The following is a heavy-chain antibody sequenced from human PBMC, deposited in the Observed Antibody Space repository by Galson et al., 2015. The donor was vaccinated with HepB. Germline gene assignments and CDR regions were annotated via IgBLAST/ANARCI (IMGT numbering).Heavy chain of an antibody. CDR1: GFTFSTAW. Sequence: SLRLSCAASGFTFSTAWMNWVRQAPGKGLEWVGRIKRKADGGTSDYAAPVKGRVTISRDDSRNTVYLQMDSLKPEDTAVYYCSTDPTFPLHCTDTNCFSIFDGAYWGRGSLVIVSS. D-gene: IGHD2-8*02. V-gene: IGHV3-15*07. CDR3: STDPTFPLHCTDTNCFSIFDGAY. J-gene: IGHJ4*02. CDR2: IKRKADGGTS.